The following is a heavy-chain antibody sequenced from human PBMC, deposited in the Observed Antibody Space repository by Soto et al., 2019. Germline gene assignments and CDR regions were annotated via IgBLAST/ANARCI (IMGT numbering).Heavy chain of an antibody. CDR3: VRMGFIGGGYLSYSYRCMDI. D-gene: IGHD5-12*01. Sequence: GESLKISCAASGFTFSDYYMTWIRQAPGKGLEWVSYISTTSKYTNYADSVKGRFTISRDNAKNSLYLQMNSLRAEDTAVYYCVRMGFIGGGYLSYSYRCMDIWGQALMLTVSS. CDR2: ISTTSKYT. V-gene: IGHV3-11*03. CDR1: GFTFSDYY. J-gene: IGHJ6*02.